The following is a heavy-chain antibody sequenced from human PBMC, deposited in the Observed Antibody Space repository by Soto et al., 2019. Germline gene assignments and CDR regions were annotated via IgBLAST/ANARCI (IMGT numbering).Heavy chain of an antibody. Sequence: ASLKVSCKASGYTFTGYYMHWVRLAPGQGLEWMGWINPNSGGTNYAQKFQGWVTMTRDTSISTAYMELSRLRSDDTAVYYCAREDYGSGSDYYGMDVWGQGTTVTVSS. J-gene: IGHJ6*02. CDR1: GYTFTGYY. CDR2: INPNSGGT. CDR3: AREDYGSGSDYYGMDV. V-gene: IGHV1-2*04. D-gene: IGHD3-10*01.